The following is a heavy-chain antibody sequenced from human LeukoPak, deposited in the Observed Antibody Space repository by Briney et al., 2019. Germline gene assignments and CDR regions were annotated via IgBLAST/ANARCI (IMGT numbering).Heavy chain of an antibody. D-gene: IGHD6-13*01. CDR2: IIPIFGTA. CDR1: GGTFSSYA. J-gene: IGHJ4*02. CDR3: ARSRAAAGTVYYFDY. Sequence: VKVSCKASGGTFSSYAISWVRQAPGQGLEWMGGIIPIFGTATYAQKFQGRVTITADESTSTAYMELSSLRSEDTAVYYCARSRAAAGTVYYFDYWGQGTLVTVSS. V-gene: IGHV1-69*13.